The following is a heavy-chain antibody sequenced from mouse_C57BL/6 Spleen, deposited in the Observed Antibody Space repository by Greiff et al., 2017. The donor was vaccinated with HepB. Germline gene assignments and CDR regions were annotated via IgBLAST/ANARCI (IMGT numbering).Heavy chain of an antibody. J-gene: IGHJ4*01. Sequence: QVQLQQSGAELARPGASVKMSCKASGYTFTSYTMHWVKQRPGQGLEWIGYINPSSGYTKYNQKFKDKATLTADKSSSTAYMQLSSLTSEDSAVYYCARPAQATVLYAMDYWGQGTSVTVSS. V-gene: IGHV1-4*01. CDR3: ARPAQATVLYAMDY. D-gene: IGHD3-2*02. CDR2: INPSSGYT. CDR1: GYTFTSYT.